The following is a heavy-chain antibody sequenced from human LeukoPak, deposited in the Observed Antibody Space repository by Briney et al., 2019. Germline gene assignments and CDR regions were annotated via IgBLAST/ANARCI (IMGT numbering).Heavy chain of an antibody. J-gene: IGHJ4*02. V-gene: IGHV3-7*01. CDR2: IKQDGSEK. D-gene: IGHD1-14*01. Sequence: GGSLRLSCAASGFTFSNYWMSWVRQAPGKGLEWVAKIKQDGSEKYYVGSVKGRFTISRDNADNSLYLQMNSLRAEDTAVYYCAGLRTFDYWGQGTLVTVSS. CDR3: AGLRTFDY. CDR1: GFTFSNYW.